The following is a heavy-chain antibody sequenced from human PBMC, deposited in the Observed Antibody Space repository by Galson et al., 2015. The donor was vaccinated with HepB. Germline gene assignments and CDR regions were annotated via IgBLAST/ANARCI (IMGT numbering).Heavy chain of an antibody. Sequence: SLRLSCAASGFTFSNAWMNWVRQAPGKGLEWVGRIKSKTDGGTTDYAAPVKGRFTISRDDSKNTLYLQMNSLKTEDTAVYYCTTLNGSGSYYNEFVAFDIWGQGTMVTVSS. D-gene: IGHD3-10*01. CDR3: TTLNGSGSYYNEFVAFDI. V-gene: IGHV3-15*07. J-gene: IGHJ3*02. CDR1: GFTFSNAW. CDR2: IKSKTDGGTT.